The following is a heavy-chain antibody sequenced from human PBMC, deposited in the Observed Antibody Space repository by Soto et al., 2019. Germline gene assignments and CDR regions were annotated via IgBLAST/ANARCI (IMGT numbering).Heavy chain of an antibody. CDR1: GFMFSSYA. Sequence: QVQLVESGGGVVQPGRSLSLSCAASGFMFSSYAMHWVRQAPGKGLEWVAVKTYDGSNKYYADSVNGRFTISRDNSKNTLYLQMNSLRAEDTAVYYCARAGGLLVDYWGQGTLVTVSS. CDR3: ARAGGLLVDY. J-gene: IGHJ4*02. D-gene: IGHD1-26*01. CDR2: KTYDGSNK. V-gene: IGHV3-30-3*01.